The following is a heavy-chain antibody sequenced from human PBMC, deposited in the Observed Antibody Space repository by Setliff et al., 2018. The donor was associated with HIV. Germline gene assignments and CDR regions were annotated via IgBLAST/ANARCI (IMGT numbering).Heavy chain of an antibody. Sequence: GGSLRLSCAASGFTFSSYGMHWVRQAPGKGLEWVAVIWYDGSNKYYADSVKGRFTISRDNSKNTLYVQMNSLRPEDTATYYCAKDYVADYYEPSGRDGAFDYWGQGTLVTVSS. D-gene: IGHD3-22*01. CDR2: IWYDGSNK. J-gene: IGHJ4*02. V-gene: IGHV3-30*02. CDR3: AKDYVADYYEPSGRDGAFDY. CDR1: GFTFSSYG.